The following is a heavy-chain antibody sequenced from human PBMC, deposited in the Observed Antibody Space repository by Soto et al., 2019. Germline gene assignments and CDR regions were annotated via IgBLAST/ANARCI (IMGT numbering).Heavy chain of an antibody. Sequence: PSETLSLTCTVSGGSISSGGYYWSWIRQHPGKGLEWIGYIYYSGSTYYNPSLKSRVTISVDTSKNQFSLKLSSVTAADTAVYYCARKNTAMVHNWFDPWGQGTLVTVS. V-gene: IGHV4-31*03. J-gene: IGHJ5*02. CDR1: GGSISSGGYY. D-gene: IGHD5-18*01. CDR3: ARKNTAMVHNWFDP. CDR2: IYYSGST.